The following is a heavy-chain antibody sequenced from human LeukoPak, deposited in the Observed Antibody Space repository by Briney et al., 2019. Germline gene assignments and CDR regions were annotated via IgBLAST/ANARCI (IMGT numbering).Heavy chain of an antibody. Sequence: PSETLSLTCTVSGGSISNHYWSWLRQPPGRGLEWIGYFSDSGNTIYNPSLKSRVTILGDTSKNQFSLKLSSVAAADTAVYYCARHATGSYSVPWLDPWGQGTLVTVST. J-gene: IGHJ5*02. D-gene: IGHD3-10*01. V-gene: IGHV4-59*08. CDR2: FSDSGNT. CDR1: GGSISNHY. CDR3: ARHATGSYSVPWLDP.